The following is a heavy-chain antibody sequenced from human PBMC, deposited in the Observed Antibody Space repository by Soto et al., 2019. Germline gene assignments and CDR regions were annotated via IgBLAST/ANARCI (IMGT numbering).Heavy chain of an antibody. V-gene: IGHV3-30*18. J-gene: IGHJ6*02. CDR2: ISYDGSNK. CDR3: AKDINQKQLHYYYYYYGMDV. CDR1: GFTFSSYG. D-gene: IGHD6-6*01. Sequence: GGSLRLSCAASGFTFSSYGMHWVRQAPGKGLEWVAVISYDGSNKYYADSVKGRFTISRDNSKNTLYLQMNSLRAEDTAVYYCAKDINQKQLHYYYYYYGMDVWGQGTRVTVSS.